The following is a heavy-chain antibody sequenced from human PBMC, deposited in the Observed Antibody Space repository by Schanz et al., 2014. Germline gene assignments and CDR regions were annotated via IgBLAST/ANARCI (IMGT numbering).Heavy chain of an antibody. V-gene: IGHV4-34*01. J-gene: IGHJ5*02. CDR2: INHGGST. D-gene: IGHD6-19*01. CDR1: GGSFSGYY. Sequence: QVQLQQWGAGLLKPSETLSLTCAVYGGSFSGYYWSWIRQPPGKGLEWIAEINHGGSTNYNPSLKSRLTISVDKPKKQFSLKVTSMTAADTAVYYCARGHHPHGITVAARGFDPWGQGTLVTVSS. CDR3: ARGHHPHGITVAARGFDP.